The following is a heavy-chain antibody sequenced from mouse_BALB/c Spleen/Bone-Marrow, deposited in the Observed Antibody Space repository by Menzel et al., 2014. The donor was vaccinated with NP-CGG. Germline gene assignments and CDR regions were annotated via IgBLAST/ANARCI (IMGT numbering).Heavy chain of an antibody. Sequence: EVQLQQSGAELVKPGASVKLSCTASGFNIKDAYMHWVKQRPEQGLEWIGRIDPANGNTKYDPKFQGKATITADTSSSTAYLQLSSLTSEDTAVYYCARGTPYAMDYWGQGTSVTVSS. D-gene: IGHD2-14*01. CDR1: GFNIKDAY. V-gene: IGHV14-3*02. J-gene: IGHJ4*01. CDR3: ARGTPYAMDY. CDR2: IDPANGNT.